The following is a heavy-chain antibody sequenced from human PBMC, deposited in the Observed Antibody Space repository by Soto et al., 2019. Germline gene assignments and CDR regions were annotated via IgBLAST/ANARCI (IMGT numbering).Heavy chain of an antibody. CDR2: FNWNSGSI. V-gene: IGHV3-9*01. CDR1: GFTFDDYA. D-gene: IGHD6-6*01. Sequence: EVQLVESGGGLVQPGRSLRLSCAASGFTFDDYAMHWVRQAPGKGLEGVSSFNWNSGSIGYAESVKGRFTISRDNAKNSLYLQMNSLRAEDTALYYCAKDDYSSSSGMDYWGQGTLVTVSS. J-gene: IGHJ4*02. CDR3: AKDDYSSSSGMDY.